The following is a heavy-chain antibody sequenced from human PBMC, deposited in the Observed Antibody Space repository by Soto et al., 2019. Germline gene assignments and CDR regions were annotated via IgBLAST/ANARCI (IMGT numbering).Heavy chain of an antibody. V-gene: IGHV1-69*06. CDR3: ASLKGGDIVVVPAARKYYFDY. Sequence: QVQLVQSGAEVKKPGSSVKVSCKASGGTFSSYAISWVRQAPGQGLEWMGGIIPIFGTANYAQKFQGRVTITADKSTSTAYMELSGLRSEDTAVYYCASLKGGDIVVVPAARKYYFDYWGQGTLVPVSS. J-gene: IGHJ4*02. CDR2: IIPIFGTA. CDR1: GGTFSSYA. D-gene: IGHD2-2*01.